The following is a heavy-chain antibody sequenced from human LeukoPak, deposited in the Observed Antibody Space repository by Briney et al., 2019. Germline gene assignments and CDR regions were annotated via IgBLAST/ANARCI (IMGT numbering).Heavy chain of an antibody. CDR1: GYSISSGYY. CDR3: ARHDSSGHCNAFDI. Sequence: SETLSLTCTVSGYSISSGYYWGWIRQPPGKGLEWIGSIYHSGSTYYNPSLKSRVTISGDTSKNQFSLKLSSVTAADTAVYYCARHDSSGHCNAFDIWGQGTRVTVSS. J-gene: IGHJ3*02. V-gene: IGHV4-38-2*02. D-gene: IGHD3-22*01. CDR2: IYHSGST.